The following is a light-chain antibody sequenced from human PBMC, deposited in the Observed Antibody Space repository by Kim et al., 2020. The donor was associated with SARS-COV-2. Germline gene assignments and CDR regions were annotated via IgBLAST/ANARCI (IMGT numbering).Light chain of an antibody. J-gene: IGKJ1*01. CDR2: GAS. Sequence: APLSVTPGERATVSCRASHSVSSNLSRYQQKPGQAPRLLISGASTRATGIPARFSASGSGTEFTLTISSLQSEDFAVYYCQQPGTFGQGTKVDIK. CDR3: QQPGT. V-gene: IGKV3-15*01. CDR1: HSVSSN.